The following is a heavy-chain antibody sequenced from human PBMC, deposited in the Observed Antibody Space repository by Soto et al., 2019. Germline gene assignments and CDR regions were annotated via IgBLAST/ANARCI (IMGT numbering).Heavy chain of an antibody. CDR2: IIPFFGTA. V-gene: IGHV1-69*01. CDR3: ARSAPMEAGDKDYYDS. J-gene: IGHJ4*02. D-gene: IGHD4-17*01. CDR1: GGNFNTFG. Sequence: QVQLVQSGAEVKKTGSSVKVSCKASGGNFNTFGFSWVRQAPGQGLEWMGGIIPFFGTAKYSQKFEDKITMTADESTNTVYMDLRSLTFEDTAIDCCARSAPMEAGDKDYYDSWGQGALITVSS.